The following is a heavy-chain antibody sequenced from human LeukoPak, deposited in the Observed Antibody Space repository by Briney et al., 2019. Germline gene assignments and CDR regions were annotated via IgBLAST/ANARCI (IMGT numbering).Heavy chain of an antibody. CDR3: ARVDGLYLQLGYCSGGSCPDLDHWFDP. Sequence: GGSLRLSCAASGFTFSDYYMSWIRQAPGKGLEWVSYISSSGSTIYYAVSVKGRFTISRDNAKNSLYLLMNSLRAEDTAVYYCARVDGLYLQLGYCSGGSCPDLDHWFDPWGQGTLVTVSS. V-gene: IGHV3-11*01. D-gene: IGHD2-15*01. CDR1: GFTFSDYY. J-gene: IGHJ5*02. CDR2: ISSSGSTI.